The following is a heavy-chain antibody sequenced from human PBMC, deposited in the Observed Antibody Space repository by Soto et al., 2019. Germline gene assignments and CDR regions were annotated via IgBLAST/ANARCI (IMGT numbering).Heavy chain of an antibody. CDR1: GGTFSNYA. Sequence: QVQLVQSGAEVKKPGSSVKVSCKASGGTFSNYAISWVRQAPGQGLEWMGGIIPIFGTTNYAQKFQGRVTITADESTSTAYMELSSLRSEDTAVYYCARDAIFGVVIRGIDYYYGMDVWGQGTTVPVSS. J-gene: IGHJ6*02. CDR3: ARDAIFGVVIRGIDYYYGMDV. CDR2: IIPIFGTT. D-gene: IGHD3-3*01. V-gene: IGHV1-69*01.